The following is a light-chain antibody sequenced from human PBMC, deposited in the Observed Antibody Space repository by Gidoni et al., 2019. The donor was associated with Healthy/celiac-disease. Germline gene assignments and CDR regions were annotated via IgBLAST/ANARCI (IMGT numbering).Light chain of an antibody. CDR2: YAS. V-gene: IGKV3-11*01. J-gene: IGKJ3*01. CDR1: QSVSSY. CDR3: QQRSNWPPT. Sequence: EIVLTQSPATLSLSPGERATLSCRASQSVSSYLAWYQQKPGQAPRLLIYYASNRATGIPARFSGSGSGTDFTLPISSLEPEDFSVYYCQQRSNWPPTFGPGTKVDIK.